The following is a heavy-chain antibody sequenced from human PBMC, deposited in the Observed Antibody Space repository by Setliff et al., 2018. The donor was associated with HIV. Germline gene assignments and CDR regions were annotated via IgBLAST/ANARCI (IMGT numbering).Heavy chain of an antibody. J-gene: IGHJ4*02. Sequence: SETLSLTCTVSGGPISSSSYYWGWIRQPPGKGLEWIGSIYYSGSTYYNPSLKSRVTISVDTSKNQFSLKLSSVTAADTAVYYCASYRKAERWLQLGGNFDYWGQGTLVTVSS. V-gene: IGHV4-39*01. CDR1: GGPISSSSYY. D-gene: IGHD5-12*01. CDR2: IYYSGST. CDR3: ASYRKAERWLQLGGNFDY.